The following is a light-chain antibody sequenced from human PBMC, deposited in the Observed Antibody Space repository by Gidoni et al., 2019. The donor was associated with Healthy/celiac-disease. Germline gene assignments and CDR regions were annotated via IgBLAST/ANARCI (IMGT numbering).Light chain of an antibody. Sequence: EIVMTQSPATLSVSPGERATLSCRASQSVSSNLAWYQQKPVQAPRLLIYGASTRATAIPARFSGSGSGTEFTLTISSLQSEDFAVYYCQQYNNWPKITFGQGTRLEIK. CDR2: GAS. CDR3: QQYNNWPKIT. CDR1: QSVSSN. J-gene: IGKJ5*01. V-gene: IGKV3-15*01.